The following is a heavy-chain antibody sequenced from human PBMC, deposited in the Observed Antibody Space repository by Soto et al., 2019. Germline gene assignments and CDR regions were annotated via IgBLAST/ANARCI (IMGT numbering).Heavy chain of an antibody. CDR1: GFTFSSYS. CDR3: ARDSTYYDILTGYYYYYGMDV. J-gene: IGHJ6*02. CDR2: ISSSSSYI. V-gene: IGHV3-21*01. D-gene: IGHD3-9*01. Sequence: EVQLVESGGGLVKPGGSLRLSCAASGFTFSSYSMNWVRQAPGKGLEWVSSISSSSSYIYYADSVKGRFTISRDNAKNSLYLQMNSLRAEDTAVYYCARDSTYYDILTGYYYYYGMDVWGQGTTVTVSS.